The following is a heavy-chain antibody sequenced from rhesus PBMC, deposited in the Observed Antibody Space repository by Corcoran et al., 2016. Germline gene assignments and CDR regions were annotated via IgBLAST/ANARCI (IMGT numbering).Heavy chain of an antibody. CDR3: ARRYGSWGFDY. V-gene: IGHV4-122*02. CDR1: GYSISSGYG. D-gene: IGHD6-25*01. J-gene: IGHJ4*01. Sequence: QLQLQESGPGLVKPSETLSLTCAVSGYSISSGYGWSWIRQPPGKGLAWIGDISYSGSTSYNPSLKSRVTISRDTSKNQFSLKLSSVTAADTAVYYCARRYGSWGFDYWGQGVLVTVSS. CDR2: ISYSGST.